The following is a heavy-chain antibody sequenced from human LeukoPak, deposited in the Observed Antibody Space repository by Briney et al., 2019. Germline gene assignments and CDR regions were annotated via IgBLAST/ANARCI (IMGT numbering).Heavy chain of an antibody. Sequence: GGSLRLSCAASGFTFSSYGMHWVRQAPGKGLEWVAVISYDGSNKYYADSVKGRFTISRDNSKNTLYLQMNSLRAEDTAVYYCAKGIGESGLGYYYYGMDVGGQGTTVTVSS. D-gene: IGHD3-10*01. CDR3: AKGIGESGLGYYYYGMDV. CDR1: GFTFSSYG. J-gene: IGHJ6*02. V-gene: IGHV3-30*18. CDR2: ISYDGSNK.